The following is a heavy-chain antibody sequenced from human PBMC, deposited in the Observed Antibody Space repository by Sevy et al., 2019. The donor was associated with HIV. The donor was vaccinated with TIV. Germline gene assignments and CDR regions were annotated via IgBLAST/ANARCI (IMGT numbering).Heavy chain of an antibody. D-gene: IGHD1-1*01. CDR3: AIDSRSFRGYAYQYYYYGMDV. CDR1: GFTFSSDG. J-gene: IGHJ6*02. V-gene: IGHV3-30*03. CDR2: ISYDGSNK. Sequence: GGSLRLSCAASGFTFSSDGMHWVLQAPGKGLEWVAVISYDGSNKYYADSVKGRFTISRDNSKNTLYLQMNSLRAEDTAVYYCAIDSRSFRGYAYQYYYYGMDVWGQGTTVTVSS.